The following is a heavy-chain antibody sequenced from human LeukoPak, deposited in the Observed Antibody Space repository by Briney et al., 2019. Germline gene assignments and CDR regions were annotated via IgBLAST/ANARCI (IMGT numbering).Heavy chain of an antibody. J-gene: IGHJ4*02. CDR3: ARDFDGPRASDY. CDR2: TNTDGSYS. V-gene: IGHV3-74*01. CDR1: GFTFSYFW. Sequence: PGGSLRLSCAAPGFTFSYFWMHWFRQTPGKGPVWVSCTNTDGSYSSYADSVKGRFTISRDNVRNTLYLQMSSLRAEDSAVYYCARDFDGPRASDYWGQGISVTVSS. D-gene: IGHD4-17*01.